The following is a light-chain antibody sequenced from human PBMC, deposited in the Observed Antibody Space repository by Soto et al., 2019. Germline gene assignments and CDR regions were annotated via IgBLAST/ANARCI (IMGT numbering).Light chain of an antibody. Sequence: EIVMTQSPATLSVSPGEGASLSCSSSQYVINNVAWCQQKPGQAPRLLIYGASIRATGIPDRVSGSGSGTKFTVRISGLQSEDFAVYYYQKYNHRXPNTSGQVTK. V-gene: IGKV3-15*01. CDR2: GAS. CDR1: QYVINN. J-gene: IGKJ2*01. CDR3: QKYNHRXPNT.